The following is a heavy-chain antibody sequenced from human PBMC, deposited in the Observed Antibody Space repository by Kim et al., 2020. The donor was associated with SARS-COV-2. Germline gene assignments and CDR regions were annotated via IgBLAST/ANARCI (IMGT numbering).Heavy chain of an antibody. J-gene: IGHJ4*02. D-gene: IGHD6-19*01. CDR3: SGSSGWYRLDY. V-gene: IGHV4-4*02. CDR2: MFHSGTT. CDR1: GVSITSATW. Sequence: TLSLTCAVSGVSITSATWWTWVRQPPGKGLEWIGEMFHSGTTNYNPSLKSRVTISVDKSKNHFSLNLNSVTAADTAVYYCSGSSGWYRLDYWGQGTLV.